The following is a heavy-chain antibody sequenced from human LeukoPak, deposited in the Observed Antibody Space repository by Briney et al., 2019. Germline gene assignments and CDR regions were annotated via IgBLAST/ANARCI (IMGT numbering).Heavy chain of an antibody. CDR1: GFTFSSYA. V-gene: IGHV3-30-3*01. CDR3: AREGRTDYYDSSGYPFDY. J-gene: IGHJ4*02. D-gene: IGHD3-22*01. CDR2: ISYDGSNK. Sequence: GGSLRLSCAASGFTFSSYAMHWVRQAPGKGLEWVALISYDGSNKHYSDSVKGRFTISRDTSKNTLDLQMNSLRAEDTAVYYCAREGRTDYYDSSGYPFDYWGQGTLVTVSS.